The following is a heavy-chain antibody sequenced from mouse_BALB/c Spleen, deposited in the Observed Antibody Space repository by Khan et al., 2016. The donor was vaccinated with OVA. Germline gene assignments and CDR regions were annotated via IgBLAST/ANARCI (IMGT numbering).Heavy chain of an antibody. D-gene: IGHD2-14*01. Sequence: QIQLVQSGPELKKPGETVKISCKASVYTFTDYSMHWVKQAPGKGLKWMCWINTETGEPTYADDFKGRFAFSLETSARPAYLQINNHKDEDTATYFGARDKYDYFDYWGQGTTLTVSS. J-gene: IGHJ2*01. CDR1: VYTFTDYS. CDR3: ARDKYDYFDY. CDR2: INTETGEP. V-gene: IGHV9-2-1*01.